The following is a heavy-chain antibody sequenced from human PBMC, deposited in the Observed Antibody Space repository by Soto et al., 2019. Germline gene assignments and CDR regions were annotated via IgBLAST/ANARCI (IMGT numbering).Heavy chain of an antibody. V-gene: IGHV1-3*01. Sequence: ASVKVSCKASGFAFTNYAMQWVRQAPGQRLEWMGWVNAGNGNTKYSQKFLGRVTITRDTSASTAYMELSSLTSEDTAIYYCARGIWTMTRGAYYFDNWGQGTLVTVS. D-gene: IGHD3-10*01. CDR1: GFAFTNYA. CDR2: VNAGNGNT. CDR3: ARGIWTMTRGAYYFDN. J-gene: IGHJ4*02.